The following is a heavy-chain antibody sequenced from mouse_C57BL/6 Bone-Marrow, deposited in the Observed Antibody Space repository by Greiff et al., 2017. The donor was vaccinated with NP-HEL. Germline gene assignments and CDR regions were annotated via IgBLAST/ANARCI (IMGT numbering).Heavy chain of an antibody. Sequence: QVQLQQSGPELVKPGASVKISCKASGYSFTSYYIHWVKQRPGQGLEWIGWIYPGSGNTKYHEKFKGKATLTADTSSSTAYMQLSSLTSEDSAVYYCARDGILRSLFAYWGQGTLVTVSA. CDR3: ARDGILRSLFAY. V-gene: IGHV1-66*01. D-gene: IGHD1-1*01. CDR1: GYSFTSYY. CDR2: IYPGSGNT. J-gene: IGHJ3*01.